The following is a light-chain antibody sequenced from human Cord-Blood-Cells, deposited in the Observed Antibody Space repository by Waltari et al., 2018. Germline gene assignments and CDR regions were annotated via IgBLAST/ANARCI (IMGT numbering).Light chain of an antibody. CDR2: EDK. J-gene: IGLJ1*01. CDR1: SGSLASNY. CDR3: QSYDSSTV. V-gene: IGLV6-57*01. Sequence: NFMLTHPHAVSESPGKTVTVCCTRNSGSLASNYVQWYQQRPDSPPTPVINEDKQRHYGVPARFSGSIDSSSNSTSLTFSGLKTEDEANYYCQSYDSSTVFGTGTKVTVL.